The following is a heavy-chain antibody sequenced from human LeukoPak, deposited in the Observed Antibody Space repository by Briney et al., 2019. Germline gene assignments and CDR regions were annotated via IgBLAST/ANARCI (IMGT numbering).Heavy chain of an antibody. Sequence: PSETLSLTCTVSGGSISSGGYSWSWIRQHPGKGLEWIGYIYYSGSTYYNPSLKRRITISVDTSKNQFSLRLSSVTAADTAVYYCASVRPELGPPTTWGQGTLVSVSS. CDR1: GGSISSGGYS. CDR3: ASVRPELGPPTT. CDR2: IYYSGST. V-gene: IGHV4-31*03. J-gene: IGHJ4*02. D-gene: IGHD6-13*01.